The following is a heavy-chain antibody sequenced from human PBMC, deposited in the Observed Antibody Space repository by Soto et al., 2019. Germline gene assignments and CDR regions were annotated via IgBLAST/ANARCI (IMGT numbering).Heavy chain of an antibody. Sequence: QVQLQESGPGLVKPSGTLSLTCAVSGGSISSSNWWSWVRQPPGKGLEWIGEIYHSGSTNYNPSLKSRVTVSVDKSKNQFSLKLSSVTAAETAVYYCARGHNFWSGLTYYYYGVDVWGQGPTVTVSS. D-gene: IGHD3-3*01. CDR3: ARGHNFWSGLTYYYYGVDV. V-gene: IGHV4-4*02. CDR2: IYHSGST. J-gene: IGHJ6*02. CDR1: GGSISSSNW.